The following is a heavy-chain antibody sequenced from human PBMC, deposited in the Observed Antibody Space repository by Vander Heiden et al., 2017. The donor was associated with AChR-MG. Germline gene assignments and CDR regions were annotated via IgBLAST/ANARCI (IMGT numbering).Heavy chain of an antibody. V-gene: IGHV3-23*01. CDR3: AKARYTSLSYNFDI. Sequence: EVQLLESGGGLVQPGGSLRLSCAASGFSLSSYVMTWVRQAPGKGLEWVSRVSGSGVSSYYADSVKGRFTISRDNSKNTLYLQMNSLSAEDTAVYYCAKARYTSLSYNFDIWGQGTMVTVSS. CDR2: VSGSGVSS. CDR1: GFSLSSYV. J-gene: IGHJ3*02. D-gene: IGHD1-1*01.